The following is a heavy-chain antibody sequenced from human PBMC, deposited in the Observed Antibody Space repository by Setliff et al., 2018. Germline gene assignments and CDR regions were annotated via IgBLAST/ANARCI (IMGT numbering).Heavy chain of an antibody. CDR2: IYYSGST. Sequence: SETLSLTCTVSGGSISSSSYYWGWIRQPPGKGLEWIGSIYYSGSTYYNPSLXXXXXXXXXXXXXXXXXXXXXXXXXXXAVYYCARTLYDYDILTGPGYYFDYWGQGTLVTVSS. V-gene: IGHV4-39*01. CDR3: ARTLYDYDILTGPGYYFDY. CDR1: GGSISSSSYY. D-gene: IGHD3-9*01. J-gene: IGHJ4*02.